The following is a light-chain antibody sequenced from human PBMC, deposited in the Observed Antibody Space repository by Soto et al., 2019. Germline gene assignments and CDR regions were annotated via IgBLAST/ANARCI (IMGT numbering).Light chain of an antibody. CDR1: SSNIGTNYD. CDR3: QSYDKSLRGSV. V-gene: IGLV1-40*01. CDR2: GSR. J-gene: IGLJ1*01. Sequence: QSVLTQPPSVSGAPGQRVTISCTGSSSNIGTNYDVHWYQKLPGTAPKLIIFGSRRRPSGVPDRFSGSKSGTSASLAITVLQAEHEAHYYCQSYDKSLRGSVFGTGTKLTVL.